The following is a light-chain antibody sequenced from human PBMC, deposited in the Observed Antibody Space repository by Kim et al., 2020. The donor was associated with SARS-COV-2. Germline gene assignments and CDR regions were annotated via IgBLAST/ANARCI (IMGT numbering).Light chain of an antibody. V-gene: IGKV1-16*02. Sequence: ASVGNRVTITCRAGQGSGNYLAWIQQKPGKAPKSLIYAASSLQSGVPSKFSGSGSGTFFTLTISSLQPEDCATYYCQQYDLYPLTFGGGTKVDIK. CDR1: QGSGNY. CDR2: AAS. CDR3: QQYDLYPLT. J-gene: IGKJ4*01.